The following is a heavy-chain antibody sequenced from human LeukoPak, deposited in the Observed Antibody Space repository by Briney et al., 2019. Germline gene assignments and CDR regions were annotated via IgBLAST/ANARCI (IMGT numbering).Heavy chain of an antibody. V-gene: IGHV1-18*01. CDR1: GYTFTSYG. D-gene: IGHD5-12*01. CDR2: ISAYNGNT. J-gene: IGHJ5*02. CDR3: ARVRYGGYANWFDP. Sequence: GASVKVSCKASGYTFTSYGISWVRQAPGQGLEWMGLISAYNGNTNYAQKLQGRVTMTTDTSTSTAYMELRSLRSDDTAVYYCARVRYGGYANWFDPWGQGTLVTVSS.